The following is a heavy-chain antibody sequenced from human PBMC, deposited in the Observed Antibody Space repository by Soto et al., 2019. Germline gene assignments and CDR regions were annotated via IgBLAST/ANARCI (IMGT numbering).Heavy chain of an antibody. CDR1: GFTFSSYE. J-gene: IGHJ5*02. Sequence: GGSLRLSCAASGFTFSSYEMNWVRQAPGKGLEWVSYISSSGSTIYYADSVKGRFTISRDNAKNSLYLQMNSLRAEDTAVYYCAREDYDSSSGWFDPWGQGTLVTVSS. CDR3: AREDYDSSSGWFDP. V-gene: IGHV3-48*03. D-gene: IGHD3-22*01. CDR2: ISSSGSTI.